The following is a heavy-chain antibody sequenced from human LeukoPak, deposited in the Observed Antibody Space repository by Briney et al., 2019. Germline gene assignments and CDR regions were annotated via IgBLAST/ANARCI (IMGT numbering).Heavy chain of an antibody. V-gene: IGHV1-2*06. CDR2: INPNSGGT. CDR1: GYTLTDYY. CDR3: ARGDYGDYW. Sequence: ASVKVSCKASGYTLTDYYMHWVRQAPGQGLEWMGRINPNSGGTNYAQKFQGRVTMTRDTSISTVYMELSRLRSDDTAVYYCARGDYGDYWWGQGTLVTVSS. D-gene: IGHD4-17*01. J-gene: IGHJ4*02.